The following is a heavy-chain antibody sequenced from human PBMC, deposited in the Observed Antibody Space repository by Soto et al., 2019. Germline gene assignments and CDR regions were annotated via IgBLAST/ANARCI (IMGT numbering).Heavy chain of an antibody. CDR1: GFTFSSYE. CDR3: ARDLGFADIVATIRSYYYYGMDV. CDR2: ISSSGSSI. D-gene: IGHD5-12*01. J-gene: IGHJ6*02. V-gene: IGHV3-48*03. Sequence: GGSLRLSCAASGFTFSSYEMNWVRQAPGNGLEWVSYISSSGSSIYYSDSVKGRFTISRDNAKNTLYLQMNSLRAEDTAVYYCARDLGFADIVATIRSYYYYGMDVWGQGTTVTVSS.